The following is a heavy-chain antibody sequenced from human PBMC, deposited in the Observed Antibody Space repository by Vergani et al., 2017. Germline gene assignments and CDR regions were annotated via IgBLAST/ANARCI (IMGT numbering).Heavy chain of an antibody. Sequence: QVQLQESGPGLVKPSETLSLTCTVSGGSISSYYWSWIRQPPGKGLEWIGYIYYSGSTNYNPSLKSRVNISVDTSKNQFSLKLGSVTAADTAVYYCARGGYYDFWSGYYTYGGFRWFDPWGQGTLVTVSS. CDR2: IYYSGST. CDR1: GGSISSYY. D-gene: IGHD3-3*01. CDR3: ARGGYYDFWSGYYTYGGFRWFDP. J-gene: IGHJ5*02. V-gene: IGHV4-59*01.